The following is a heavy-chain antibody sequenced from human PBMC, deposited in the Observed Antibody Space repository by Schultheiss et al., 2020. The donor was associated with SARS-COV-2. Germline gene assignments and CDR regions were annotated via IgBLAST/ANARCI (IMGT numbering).Heavy chain of an antibody. Sequence: GESLKISCSASGFTFSSYAMHWVRQAPGKGLEYVSAISSNGGSTYYADSVKGRFTISRDNSKNTLYLQMSSLRAEDTAVYYCARKGLGSTDVWGQGTTVTVSS. CDR3: ARKGLGSTDV. J-gene: IGHJ6*02. V-gene: IGHV3-64D*06. CDR2: ISSNGGST. D-gene: IGHD5-12*01. CDR1: GFTFSSYA.